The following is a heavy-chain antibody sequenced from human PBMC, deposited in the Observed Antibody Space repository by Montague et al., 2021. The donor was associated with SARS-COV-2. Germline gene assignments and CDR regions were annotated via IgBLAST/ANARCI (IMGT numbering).Heavy chain of an antibody. Sequence: SETRSLTCAVSSGSFRGYYWSWIRQPPGKGLEWIGEINHSGSTTYNPSLESRVSISVDTSNKQFSLKVTSVTAADTAVYYCARLGAITLVRGITKADFSNYGMDVWGQGTAVTVSS. J-gene: IGHJ6*02. CDR1: SGSFRGYY. CDR2: INHSGST. D-gene: IGHD3-10*01. CDR3: ARLGAITLVRGITKADFSNYGMDV. V-gene: IGHV4-34*01.